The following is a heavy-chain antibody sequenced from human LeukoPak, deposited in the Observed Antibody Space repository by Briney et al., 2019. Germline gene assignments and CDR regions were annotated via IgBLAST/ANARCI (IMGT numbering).Heavy chain of an antibody. V-gene: IGHV4-4*02. Sequence: SETLSLTCGVSGGSISSSYWWSWVRQSPGKGLEWIGEINHSGSTNYNPSLKSRVTISVDTSKNQFSLKLSSVTAADTAVYYCARRLLLRTWFDPWGQGTLVTVSS. J-gene: IGHJ5*02. CDR3: ARRLLLRTWFDP. D-gene: IGHD3-22*01. CDR2: INHSGST. CDR1: GGSISSSYW.